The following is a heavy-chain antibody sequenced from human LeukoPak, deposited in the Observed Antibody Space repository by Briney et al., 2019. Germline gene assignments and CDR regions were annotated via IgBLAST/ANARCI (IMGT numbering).Heavy chain of an antibody. CDR1: GFTFSSYA. CDR3: ASYRGPNRGTGYYFDY. CDR2: ISGSGGST. J-gene: IGHJ4*02. V-gene: IGHV3-23*01. Sequence: GGSLRLSCAASGFTFSSYAMSWVRQAPGKGLEWVSAISGSGGSTYYADSVKGRFTISRDNAKNSLYLQMNSLRAEDTAVYYCASYRGPNRGTGYYFDYWGQGTLVTVSS. D-gene: IGHD3/OR15-3a*01.